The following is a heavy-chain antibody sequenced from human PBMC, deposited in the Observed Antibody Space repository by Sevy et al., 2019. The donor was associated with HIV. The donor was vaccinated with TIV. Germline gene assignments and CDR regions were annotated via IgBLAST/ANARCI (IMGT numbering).Heavy chain of an antibody. D-gene: IGHD6-13*01. CDR2: ISWNSGSI. J-gene: IGHJ2*01. Sequence: GGSLRLSCAASGFTFDDYAMHWVRQAPGKGLEWVSGISWNSGSIGYADSVKGRFTISRDNVKNSLYLQMNSLRAEDTALYYCAKPLHRSGYSSSLYFDWYFDLWGRGTPVTVSS. V-gene: IGHV3-9*01. CDR1: GFTFDDYA. CDR3: AKPLHRSGYSSSLYFDWYFDL.